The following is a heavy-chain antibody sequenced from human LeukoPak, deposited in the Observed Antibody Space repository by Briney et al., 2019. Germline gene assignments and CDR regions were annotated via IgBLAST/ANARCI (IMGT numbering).Heavy chain of an antibody. D-gene: IGHD6-19*01. CDR2: INPNSGGT. CDR1: GYTFTCYY. V-gene: IGHV1-2*02. J-gene: IGHJ4*02. Sequence: ASVKVSCKASGYTFTCYYMHWVRQAPGQGLEWVGWINPNSGGTNYAQKFQGRVTMTRDTSISTAYMELSSLRSEDTAVYYCAREKASAVANFDYWGQGTLVTVSS. CDR3: AREKASAVANFDY.